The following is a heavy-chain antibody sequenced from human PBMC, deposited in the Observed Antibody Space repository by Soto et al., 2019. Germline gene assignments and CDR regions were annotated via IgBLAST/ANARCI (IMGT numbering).Heavy chain of an antibody. CDR2: ISSSGSTI. Sequence: GGSLRLSCAASGFTFSSYEMNWVRQAPGKGLEWVSYISSSGSTIYYADSVKGRFTISRDNAKNSLYLQMNSLRAEDTAVYYCARDRTSHRITIFGVDRYYYYYYGMDVWGQGTTVTVSS. V-gene: IGHV3-48*03. D-gene: IGHD3-3*01. J-gene: IGHJ6*02. CDR3: ARDRTSHRITIFGVDRYYYYYYGMDV. CDR1: GFTFSSYE.